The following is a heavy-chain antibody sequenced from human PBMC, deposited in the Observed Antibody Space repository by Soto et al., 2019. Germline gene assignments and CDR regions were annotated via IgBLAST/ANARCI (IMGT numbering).Heavy chain of an antibody. CDR2: ISGSGSTF. CDR1: VFTFSDYY. CDR3: ASTFSATVWYFDL. V-gene: IGHV3-11*01. J-gene: IGHJ2*01. D-gene: IGHD4-17*01. Sequence: GGSLRLSCAASVFTFSDYYMTWIRQAPGKGLEWVSYISGSGSTFYYADSVKGRFTISRDNAKNSLFLQMNSLRVEDTAVYYCASTFSATVWYFDLWGRGTLVTVSS.